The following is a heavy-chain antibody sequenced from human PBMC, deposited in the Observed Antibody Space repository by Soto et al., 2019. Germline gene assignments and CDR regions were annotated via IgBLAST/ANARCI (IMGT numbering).Heavy chain of an antibody. CDR3: APVWAIADNPRTPGRGYYCMDV. Sequence: PSETLSLTCAVYGGSFSGYYWSWIRQPPGKGLEWIGEINHSGSTNYNPSLKSRVTISVDTSKNQFSLKLSSVTAAHTAVYYCAPVWAIADNPRTPGRGYYCMDVWGQGPTVPVSS. V-gene: IGHV4-34*01. D-gene: IGHD3-16*01. CDR2: INHSGST. J-gene: IGHJ6*02. CDR1: GGSFSGYY.